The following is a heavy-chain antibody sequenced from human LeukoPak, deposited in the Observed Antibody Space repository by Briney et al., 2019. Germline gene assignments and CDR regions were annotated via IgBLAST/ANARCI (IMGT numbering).Heavy chain of an antibody. V-gene: IGHV3-43D*03. D-gene: IGHD2-2*03. CDR1: GFTVSSNY. CDR3: AKDMDDYYYYMDV. Sequence: GGSLRLSCAASGFTVSSNYMSWVRQAPGKGLEWVSLISWDGGSTYYADSVKGRFTISRDNSKNSLYLQMNSLRAEDTALYYCAKDMDDYYYYMDVWGKGTTVTVSS. J-gene: IGHJ6*03. CDR2: ISWDGGST.